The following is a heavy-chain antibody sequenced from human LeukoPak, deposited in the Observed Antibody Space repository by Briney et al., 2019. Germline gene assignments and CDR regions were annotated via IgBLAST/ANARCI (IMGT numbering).Heavy chain of an antibody. D-gene: IGHD6-13*01. CDR1: GFILDDYG. CDR3: ARTLGSWGGSDAFDI. CDR2: INWNGASR. J-gene: IGHJ3*02. V-gene: IGHV3-20*04. Sequence: GGSLRLSCAASGFILDDYGMTWVRQVPGKGLEWVSGINWNGASRGYSDSVKGRFTISRDNAKNSLYLQMNSLRAEDTAVYYCARTLGSWGGSDAFDIWGQGTMVTVSS.